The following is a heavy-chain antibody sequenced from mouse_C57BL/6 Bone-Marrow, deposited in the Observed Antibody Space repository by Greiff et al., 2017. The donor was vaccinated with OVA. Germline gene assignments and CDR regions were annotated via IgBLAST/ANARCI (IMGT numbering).Heavy chain of an antibody. J-gene: IGHJ2*01. CDR1: GYTFTDYE. D-gene: IGHD1-1*01. V-gene: IGHV1-15*01. Sequence: VHLVESGAELVRPGASVTLSCKASGYTFTDYEMHWVKQTPVHGLEWIGAIDPETGGTAYNQKFKGKAILTADKSSSTAYMELRSLTSEDSAVYYCTQYYYGKGYWGQGTTLTVSS. CDR2: IDPETGGT. CDR3: TQYYYGKGY.